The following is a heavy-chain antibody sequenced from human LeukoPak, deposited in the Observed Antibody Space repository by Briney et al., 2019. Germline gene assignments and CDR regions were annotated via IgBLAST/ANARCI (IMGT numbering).Heavy chain of an antibody. CDR1: GGSISSYY. D-gene: IGHD2-8*02. Sequence: SETLSLTCTVSGGSISSYYWSWIRQPPGKGLEWIGFIYYSGSTNYKPSLKSRVTISVDTSKNQFSLKLSSVTAADTAVYYCARATNTGDFFDYWGQGTLVTVSS. CDR3: ARATNTGDFFDY. J-gene: IGHJ4*02. CDR2: IYYSGST. V-gene: IGHV4-59*01.